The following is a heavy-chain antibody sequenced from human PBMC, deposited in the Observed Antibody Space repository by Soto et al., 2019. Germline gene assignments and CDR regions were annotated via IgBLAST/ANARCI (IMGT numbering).Heavy chain of an antibody. D-gene: IGHD2-8*01. Sequence: QVQLVQSGAELKKPGASVKVSCKASGYTFSNYGINWVRQAPGQGLEWLGWISASNGNTKYEQKCQGRVTIATDTPTTKAYMEFRSLRSDDTAVYYCARDGRQSFPNSDNFDIWSQGTTVSVSS. V-gene: IGHV1-18*01. CDR1: GYTFSNYG. J-gene: IGHJ3*02. CDR3: ARDGRQSFPNSDNFDI. CDR2: ISASNGNT.